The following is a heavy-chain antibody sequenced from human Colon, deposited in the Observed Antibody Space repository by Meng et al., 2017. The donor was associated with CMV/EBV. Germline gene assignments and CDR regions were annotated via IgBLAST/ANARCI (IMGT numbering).Heavy chain of an antibody. J-gene: IGHJ1*01. CDR1: GYSFTGYY. Sequence: QGQVVKSGAEVGRPGASVKVSCKASGYSFTGYYIHWVRQAPGQGLEWMGWMDPTTGRTDCAQKFQGTVTMTRDTSISTAYLELSRLTSDDTAVYYCASHSSYVWGSHHWGQGTLVTVSS. CDR3: ASHSSYVWGSHH. D-gene: IGHD3-16*01. CDR2: MDPTTGRT. V-gene: IGHV1-2*02.